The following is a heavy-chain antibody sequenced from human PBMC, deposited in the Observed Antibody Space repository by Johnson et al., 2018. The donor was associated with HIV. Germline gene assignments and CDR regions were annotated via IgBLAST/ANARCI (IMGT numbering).Heavy chain of an antibody. D-gene: IGHD3-22*01. V-gene: IGHV3-30*04. CDR2: LLHDANGQ. Sequence: VQLVESGGDLIQSGGSLRLSCVVSGLSFSNHAIYWVRQAPGKGLRWVPILLHDANGQHYADSVKGRFTISRDNAKNSLYLQMNSLRAEDTAVYYCARDRSYYDSSAPLGAAFDIWGQGTMVTVSS. J-gene: IGHJ3*02. CDR3: ARDRSYYDSSAPLGAAFDI. CDR1: GLSFSNHA.